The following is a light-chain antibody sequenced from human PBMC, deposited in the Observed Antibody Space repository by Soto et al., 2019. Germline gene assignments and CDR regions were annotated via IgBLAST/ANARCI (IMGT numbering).Light chain of an antibody. J-gene: IGKJ1*01. CDR3: PQYNDYWT. CDR2: KAS. V-gene: IGKV1-5*03. Sequence: DIQMTQSPSTLSGSVGDRVTITCRASQTISSWLAWYQQKPGKAPKLLIYKASTLKSGVPSRFSGSGSGTEFTLTITSLQPEDFATYYCPQYNDYWTFGQGTKVDIK. CDR1: QTISSW.